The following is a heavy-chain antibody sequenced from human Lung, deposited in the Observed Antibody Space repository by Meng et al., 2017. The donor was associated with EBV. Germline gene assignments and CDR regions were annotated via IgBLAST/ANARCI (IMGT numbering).Heavy chain of an antibody. D-gene: IGHD2-21*01. CDR2: IHHSGRT. CDR3: ARDSDSAYSLGY. CDR1: GGPNILGNW. J-gene: IGHJ4*02. Sequence: LLRSGPRRAYPLGTLSPTLSVSGGPNILGNWVSWVRQSPGKGLEWIGEIHHSGRTSYNPSLKSRITMSLDKPKNQFSLKLSSVTAADTAVYYCARDSDSAYSLGYWGQGTLVTVSS. V-gene: IGHV4-4*02.